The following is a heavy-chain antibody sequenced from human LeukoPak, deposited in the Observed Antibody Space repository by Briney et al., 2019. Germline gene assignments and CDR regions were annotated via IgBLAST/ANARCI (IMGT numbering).Heavy chain of an antibody. J-gene: IGHJ4*02. Sequence: GAPVKVSCKASGYTFTGYYMLWVRQAPGQGLEWMGWINPKSGGTNYAQKFQGRVTMTRDTSISTAFMDLSGLRSDDTAVYYCAATYSSGWHPGYWGQGTLVTVSS. CDR2: INPKSGGT. CDR1: GYTFTGYY. D-gene: IGHD6-19*01. CDR3: AATYSSGWHPGY. V-gene: IGHV1-2*02.